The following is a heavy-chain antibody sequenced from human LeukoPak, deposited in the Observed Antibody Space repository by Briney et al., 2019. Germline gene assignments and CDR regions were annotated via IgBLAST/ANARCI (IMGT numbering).Heavy chain of an antibody. Sequence: GGSLRLSCAASGFTFNTYAMSWVRQAPGKGLEWVSAISGSGGSTYYADSVKGRFTISRDNSKNTLYLQMNSLRAEDTAVYYCAKTYYYGSGSPSRGNYWGQGTLVTVSS. CDR2: ISGSGGST. CDR3: AKTYYYGSGSPSRGNY. D-gene: IGHD3-10*01. V-gene: IGHV3-23*01. J-gene: IGHJ4*02. CDR1: GFTFNTYA.